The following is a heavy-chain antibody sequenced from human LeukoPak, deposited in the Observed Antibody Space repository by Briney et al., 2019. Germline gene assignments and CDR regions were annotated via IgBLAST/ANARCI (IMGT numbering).Heavy chain of an antibody. Sequence: ASETLSLTCTVSGASISSASYYWSWIRQPAGKGLEWIGRIYISGSTNYNPSLKSRVTISVDTSKNHFSLRLSSVTAADTAVYYCDAGGLRLGGYFDYWGQGTLVTVSS. V-gene: IGHV4-61*02. CDR2: IYISGST. CDR1: GASISSASYY. CDR3: DAGGLRLGGYFDY. J-gene: IGHJ4*02. D-gene: IGHD5-12*01.